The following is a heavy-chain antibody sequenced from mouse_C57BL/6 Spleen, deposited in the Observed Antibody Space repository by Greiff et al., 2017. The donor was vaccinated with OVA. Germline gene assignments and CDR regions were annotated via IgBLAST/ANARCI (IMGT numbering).Heavy chain of an antibody. Sequence: ESGEGLVKPGGSLKLSCAASGFTFSSYAMSWVRQTPEKRLAWVAYISSGGDYIYYAGTVKGRFTISRDNARNTLYLQMSSLKSEDTAMYYCTIAEGYNYSSSPSAKDNWGRGTSVTVSS. CDR3: TIAEGYNYSSSPSAKDN. V-gene: IGHV5-9-1*02. CDR2: ISSGGDYI. J-gene: IGHJ4*01. CDR1: GFTFSSYA. D-gene: IGHD1-1*01.